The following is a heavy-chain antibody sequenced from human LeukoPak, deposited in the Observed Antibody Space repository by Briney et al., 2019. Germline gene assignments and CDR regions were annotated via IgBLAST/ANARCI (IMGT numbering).Heavy chain of an antibody. J-gene: IGHJ3*02. CDR1: GGSISSSSYY. Sequence: SETLSLTCTVSGGSISSSSYYWGWIRQPPGKGLEWIGSISYSGSTYYNPSLKSRVTISVDTSNNQFSLKLSSVTAADTAVYYCARLRSTSHDAFDIWGQGTVVTVSS. V-gene: IGHV4-39*01. CDR3: ARLRSTSHDAFDI. D-gene: IGHD2-2*01. CDR2: ISYSGST.